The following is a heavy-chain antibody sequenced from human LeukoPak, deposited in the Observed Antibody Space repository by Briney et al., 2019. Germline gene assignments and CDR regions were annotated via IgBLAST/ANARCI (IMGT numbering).Heavy chain of an antibody. CDR3: ARGGGYFNY. D-gene: IGHD3-16*01. CDR1: GGSFSGYY. CDR2: INHSGST. V-gene: IGHV4-34*01. Sequence: SETLSLTCAVYGGSFSGYYWTWIRQPPGKGLEWIGEINHSGSTNYNPSLKSRVTISVDTSKTQLSLKLSSVTAADTAVYYCARGGGYFNYWGQGTLVTVSS. J-gene: IGHJ4*02.